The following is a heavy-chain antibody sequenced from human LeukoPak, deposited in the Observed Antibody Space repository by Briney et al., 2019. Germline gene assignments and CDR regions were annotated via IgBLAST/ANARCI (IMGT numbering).Heavy chain of an antibody. CDR2: IYTSGST. CDR1: GGSISSYY. J-gene: IGHJ5*02. Sequence: SETLSLTCTVSGGSISSYYWSWIRQPAGKGLEWIGRIYTSGSTNYNPSLKSRVTMSVDTSKNQFPLKLSSVTAADTAVYYCARDCSSTSCYSWFDPWGQGTLVTVSS. CDR3: ARDCSSTSCYSWFDP. D-gene: IGHD2-2*01. V-gene: IGHV4-4*07.